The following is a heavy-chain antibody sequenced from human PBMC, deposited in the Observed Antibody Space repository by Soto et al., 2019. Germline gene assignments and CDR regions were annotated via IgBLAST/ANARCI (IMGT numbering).Heavy chain of an antibody. Sequence: QLQLQESGSGLVKPSQTLSLTCAVSGGSISSGGYSWSWIRQPPGKGLEWIGYIYHRGSTYYNPSLRSRVTISVDRSKNQFSVELSSVTAADTAVYYCAAGGVLPRYYWGQGTLVTVSS. CDR1: GGSISSGGYS. V-gene: IGHV4-30-2*01. D-gene: IGHD2-15*01. CDR3: AAGGVLPRYY. J-gene: IGHJ4*02. CDR2: IYHRGST.